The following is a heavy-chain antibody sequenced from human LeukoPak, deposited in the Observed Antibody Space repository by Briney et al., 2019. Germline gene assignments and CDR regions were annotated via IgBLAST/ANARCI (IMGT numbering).Heavy chain of an antibody. CDR1: GFTFSSYG. CDR2: ISSSSSYI. D-gene: IGHD3-3*01. J-gene: IGHJ4*02. CDR3: ARDLIDFWSGYYYYFDY. Sequence: GGSLRLSCAASGFTFSSYGMNWVRQAPGKELEWVSSISSSSSYIYYADSVKGRFTISRDNAKNSLYLQMNSLRAEDTAVYYCARDLIDFWSGYYYYFDYWGQGTLVTVSS. V-gene: IGHV3-21*01.